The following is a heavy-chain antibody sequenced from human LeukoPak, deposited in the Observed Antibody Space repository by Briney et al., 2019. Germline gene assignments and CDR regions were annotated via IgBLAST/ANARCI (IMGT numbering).Heavy chain of an antibody. CDR3: ARGALYCSGGSCYFWNWYFDL. Sequence: SETLSLTCAVYGGSFSGYYWSWIRQPPGKGLEWIGEINHSGSTNYNPSLKSRVTISVDTSKNQFSLKLSSVTAADTAVYYCARGALYCSGGSCYFWNWYFDLWGRGTLVTVSS. CDR1: GGSFSGYY. CDR2: INHSGST. V-gene: IGHV4-34*01. J-gene: IGHJ2*01. D-gene: IGHD2-15*01.